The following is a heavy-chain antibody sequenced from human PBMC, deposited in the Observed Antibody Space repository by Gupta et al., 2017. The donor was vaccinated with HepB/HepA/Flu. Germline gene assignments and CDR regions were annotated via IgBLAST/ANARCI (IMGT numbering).Heavy chain of an antibody. J-gene: IGHJ4*02. Sequence: QVQLQESGPGLVKPSATLSLTSTVSCDSNGTFYWTWIRQTPGKGLEWIGYFDYSGSAQYNPSLKSRVTISVDRSKRQFSLKLSSVTAADTAIYYCATAHTTMGAIDYWGQGTLVTVSS. V-gene: IGHV4-59*01. CDR2: FDYSGSA. CDR3: ATAHTTMGAIDY. D-gene: IGHD5-18*01. CDR1: CDSNGTFY.